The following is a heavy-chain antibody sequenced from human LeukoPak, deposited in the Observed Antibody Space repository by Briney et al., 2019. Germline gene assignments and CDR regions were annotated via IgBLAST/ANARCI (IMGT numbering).Heavy chain of an antibody. Sequence: GASVKVSCKASGYTFTGYYMHWVRQAPGQGLEWMGWINPNSGDTNYAQKFQGRVTMTRDTSTSTVYMELSRLRSEDTAVYYCAREIGGTPDGGFDYWGQGTLVIVSS. J-gene: IGHJ4*02. CDR1: GYTFTGYY. D-gene: IGHD4-23*01. CDR2: INPNSGDT. V-gene: IGHV1-2*02. CDR3: AREIGGTPDGGFDY.